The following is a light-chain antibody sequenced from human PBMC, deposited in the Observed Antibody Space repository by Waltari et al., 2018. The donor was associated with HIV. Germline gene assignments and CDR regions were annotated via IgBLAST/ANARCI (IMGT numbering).Light chain of an antibody. CDR2: EVF. CDR1: TSDFGPYNF. J-gene: IGLJ2*01. Sequence: QSTLTQPASASGPPGQSITIPCTGSTSDFGPYNFIPWYQQHPGGVPKVIIYEVFSRPSGISSRFSGSRSANTASLTISWLQPEDEADYYCASFTSNYTLIFGGGTKVTVL. CDR3: ASFTSNYTLI. V-gene: IGLV2-14*01.